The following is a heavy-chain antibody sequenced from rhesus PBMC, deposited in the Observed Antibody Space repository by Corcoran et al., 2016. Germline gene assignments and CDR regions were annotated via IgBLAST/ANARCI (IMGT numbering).Heavy chain of an antibody. V-gene: IGHV3S5*01. Sequence: EVQLVESGGGLVQPGGSLRLSCAASGFTFSTYGMTWVRQAPGKGLEWVSYISNGGGSTYYTDSVKGRFTISRDNSKNTLSLQMNSLRPEDTAVYYCAAQLERPLDYWGQGVLVTVSS. J-gene: IGHJ4*01. CDR3: AAQLERPLDY. CDR1: GFTFSTYG. D-gene: IGHD1-14*01. CDR2: ISNGGGST.